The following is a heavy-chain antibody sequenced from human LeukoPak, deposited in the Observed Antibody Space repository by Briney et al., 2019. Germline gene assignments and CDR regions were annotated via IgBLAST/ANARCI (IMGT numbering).Heavy chain of an antibody. CDR1: GYTFTGYY. V-gene: IGHV1-2*02. D-gene: IGHD2-2*01. Sequence: GASVKVSCKASGYTFTGYYMHWVRQAPGQGLEWMGWINPNSGGTNYAQKFQGRVTMTRDTSISTAYMELSRLRSDDTAVYYCAREGYCSSTSCPPRLGVVDYWGQGTLVTVSS. CDR3: AREGYCSSTSCPPRLGVVDY. CDR2: INPNSGGT. J-gene: IGHJ4*02.